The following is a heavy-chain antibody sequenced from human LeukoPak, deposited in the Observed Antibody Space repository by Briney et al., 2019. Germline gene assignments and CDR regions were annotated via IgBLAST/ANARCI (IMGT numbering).Heavy chain of an antibody. J-gene: IGHJ6*02. CDR1: GGSISSYY. V-gene: IGHV4-59*01. CDR3: AREQQLALGGMDV. D-gene: IGHD6-13*01. CDR2: IYYSGST. Sequence: SETLSLTCTVSGGSISSYYWSWIRQPPGKGLEWIGYIYYSGSTNYNPSLKSRVTISVDTSKNQFSLKLSSVTAADTAVYYCAREQQLALGGMDVWGQGTTVTVSS.